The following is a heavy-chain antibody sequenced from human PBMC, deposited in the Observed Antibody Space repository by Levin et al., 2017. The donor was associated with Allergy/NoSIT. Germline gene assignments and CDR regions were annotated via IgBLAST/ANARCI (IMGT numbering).Heavy chain of an antibody. Sequence: GGSLRLSCTASGFTFGDYAMSWVRQAPGKGLEWVGFIRSKAYGGTTEYAASVKGRFTISRDDSKSIAYLQMNSLKTEDTAVYYCTRALIAARRNWYFDLWGRGTLVTVSS. CDR1: GFTFGDYA. J-gene: IGHJ2*01. D-gene: IGHD6-6*01. CDR3: TRALIAARRNWYFDL. CDR2: IRSKAYGGTT. V-gene: IGHV3-49*04.